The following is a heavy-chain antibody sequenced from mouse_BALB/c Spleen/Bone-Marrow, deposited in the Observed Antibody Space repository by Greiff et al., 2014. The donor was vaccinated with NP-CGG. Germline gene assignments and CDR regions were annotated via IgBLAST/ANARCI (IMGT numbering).Heavy chain of an antibody. Sequence: VQLVESGPGLVAPSQSLSITCTVSGFSLTSYGVHWVRQPPGKGLEWLGVIWAGGSTNYNSALMSSLSISKDNSKSQVFLKMNNLQADDTAIYYCARVDLWYFDFWGAGTTVTVSS. CDR3: ARVDLWYFDF. J-gene: IGHJ1*01. CDR1: GFSLTSYG. V-gene: IGHV2-9*02. CDR2: IWAGGST.